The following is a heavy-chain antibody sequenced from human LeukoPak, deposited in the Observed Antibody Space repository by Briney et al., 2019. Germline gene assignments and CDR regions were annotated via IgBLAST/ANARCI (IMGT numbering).Heavy chain of an antibody. V-gene: IGHV4-59*01. CDR2: IYYSGST. CDR3: ARAYCGGDCYSRYYYYYMDV. Sequence: SETLSLTRTVSGGSISSYYWSWIRQPPGKGLEWIGYIYYSGSTNYNPSLKSRVTISVDTSKNQFSLKLSSVTAADTAVYYYARAYCGGDCYSRYYYYYMDVWGKGTTVTVSS. CDR1: GGSISSYY. J-gene: IGHJ6*03. D-gene: IGHD2-21*01.